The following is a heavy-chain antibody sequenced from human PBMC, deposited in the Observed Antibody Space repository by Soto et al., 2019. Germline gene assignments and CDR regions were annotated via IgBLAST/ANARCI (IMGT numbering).Heavy chain of an antibody. Sequence: QITLKESGPTLVQPTQTLTLTCSCSGFSLTTGGMGVGWIRQPPGKALEWLALIYWDDDKGYSPSLKSRLTINNDLSKNHVVLKMTNMDPVDTATYYCARIYCAGGNCYRRGGFYYGMDVWGQGTTVTVSS. V-gene: IGHV2-5*02. J-gene: IGHJ6*02. CDR2: IYWDDDK. CDR3: ARIYCAGGNCYRRGGFYYGMDV. CDR1: GFSLTTGGMG. D-gene: IGHD2-8*02.